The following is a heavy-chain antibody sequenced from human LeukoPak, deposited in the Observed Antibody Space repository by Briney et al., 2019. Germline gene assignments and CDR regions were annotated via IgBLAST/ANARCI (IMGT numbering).Heavy chain of an antibody. Sequence: GGSLRLSCAASGFTFSSYAMTWVRQAPGKGLEWVSAVSGSGDTTYYADFVKGRFTISRDNSKNTLYVQMNSLRAEDKAVYYCAKGPVVPIATYFFDYWGQGALVIVSS. D-gene: IGHD2-2*01. CDR2: VSGSGDTT. J-gene: IGHJ4*02. CDR1: GFTFSSYA. V-gene: IGHV3-23*01. CDR3: AKGPVVPIATYFFDY.